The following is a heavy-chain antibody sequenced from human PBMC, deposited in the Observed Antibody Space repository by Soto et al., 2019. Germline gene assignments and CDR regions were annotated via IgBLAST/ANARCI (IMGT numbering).Heavy chain of an antibody. D-gene: IGHD4-17*01. CDR3: ARLNYGDEANDY. Sequence: SETLSLTCTVSGGSINSSSYYWGWIRQPPGKGLEWIGSIYYSGSTYYNPSLKSRVTISVDTSKNQFSLKLSSVTAADTAVYYCARLNYGDEANDYWGQGTLVTVSS. CDR2: IYYSGST. J-gene: IGHJ4*02. CDR1: GGSINSSSYY. V-gene: IGHV4-39*01.